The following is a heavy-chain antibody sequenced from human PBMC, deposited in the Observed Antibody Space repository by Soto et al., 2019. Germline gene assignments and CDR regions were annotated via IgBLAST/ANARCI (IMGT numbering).Heavy chain of an antibody. CDR3: ARVNGAAPPRGMDV. V-gene: IGHV1-2*04. Sequence: QVQLVQSGAEVKKPGASVKVSCKASGYTFTDYYMHWVRQAPGQGLEWMGRINPKSGDTKYAEKFQAWVTMTRDTPISTANMEVTRLRSDDTAVYYCARVNGAAPPRGMDVWGQGTTVTVSS. CDR1: GYTFTDYY. CDR2: INPKSGDT. J-gene: IGHJ6*02. D-gene: IGHD2-8*01.